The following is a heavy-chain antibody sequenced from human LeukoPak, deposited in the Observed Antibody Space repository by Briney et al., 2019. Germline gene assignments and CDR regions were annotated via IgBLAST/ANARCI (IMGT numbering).Heavy chain of an antibody. CDR3: AKHLQKMSESADRSTPFDY. Sequence: GGSLRLSCAASGFTFSNYDMSWVRQAPGRGLDWVSSIDNEGGRTFYADSVKGRFTFSRDNSRNTLYLQVNSLRVEDTAVYYCAKHLQKMSESADRSTPFDYWGQGRLVTVSS. CDR1: GFTFSNYD. V-gene: IGHV3-23*01. D-gene: IGHD3-16*02. CDR2: IDNEGGRT. J-gene: IGHJ4*02.